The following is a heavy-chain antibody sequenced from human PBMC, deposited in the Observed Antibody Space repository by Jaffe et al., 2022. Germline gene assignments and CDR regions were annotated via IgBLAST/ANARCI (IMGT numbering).Heavy chain of an antibody. CDR2: IYYSGST. D-gene: IGHD3-3*01. CDR1: GGSISSSSYY. Sequence: QLQLQESGPGLVKPSETLSLTCTVSGGSISSSSYYWGWIRQPPGKGLEWIGSIYYSGSTYYNPSLKSRVTISVDTSKNQFSLKLSSVTAADTAVYYCARHRPSDFSYYDFWSGYRGDAFDIWGQGTMVTVSS. CDR3: ARHRPSDFSYYDFWSGYRGDAFDI. V-gene: IGHV4-39*01. J-gene: IGHJ3*02.